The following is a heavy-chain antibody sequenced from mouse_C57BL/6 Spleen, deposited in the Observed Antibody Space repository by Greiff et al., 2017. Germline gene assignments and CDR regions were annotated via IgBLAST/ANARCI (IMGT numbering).Heavy chain of an antibody. Sequence: EVQLVESGPELVKPGASVKISCKASGYSFTGYYMNWVKQSPEKSLEWIGEINPSTGGTTYNQKFKAKATLTVAKSSSTAYMQLKSLTSEDSAVYYCANYDYDVGAWFAYWGQGTLVTVSA. CDR3: ANYDYDVGAWFAY. CDR1: GYSFTGYY. V-gene: IGHV1-42*01. CDR2: INPSTGGT. D-gene: IGHD2-4*01. J-gene: IGHJ3*01.